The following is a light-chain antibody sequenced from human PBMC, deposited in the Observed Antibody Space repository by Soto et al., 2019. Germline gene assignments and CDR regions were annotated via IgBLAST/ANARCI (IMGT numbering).Light chain of an antibody. CDR2: GFS. CDR1: SSGVGGNNY. V-gene: IGLV2-14*01. Sequence: QSALTQPASVSGAPGQSITISCTGTSSGVGGNNYVSWYQQHPGKAPKLMIYGFSNRPSGVSNRFSGSKSGTTASLTISGLQSEDEADYYCSSYTSSSTGVFGGGTKLTVL. J-gene: IGLJ3*02. CDR3: SSYTSSSTGV.